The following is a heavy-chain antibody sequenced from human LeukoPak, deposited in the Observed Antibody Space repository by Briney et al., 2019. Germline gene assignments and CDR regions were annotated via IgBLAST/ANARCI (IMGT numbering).Heavy chain of an antibody. J-gene: IGHJ4*02. CDR3: ARSGIAAAGSDY. V-gene: IGHV3-48*03. Sequence: GESLRLSCAASGFTFSSYEMNWVRQAPGKGLEWVSHISSSGNTIYYADSVKGRFTISRDNAKNSLYLQMNSLRAEDTAVYYCARSGIAAAGSDYWGQGTLVTVCS. CDR1: GFTFSSYE. CDR2: ISSSGNTI. D-gene: IGHD6-13*01.